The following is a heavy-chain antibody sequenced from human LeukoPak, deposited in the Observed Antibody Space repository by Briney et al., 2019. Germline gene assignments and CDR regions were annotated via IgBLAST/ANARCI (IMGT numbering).Heavy chain of an antibody. Sequence: SVKVSCKASGGTFSSYAISWVRQAPGQGLEWMGGIIPIFGTANYAQKFQGRVTITADESTSTAYMELSSLRAEDTAVYYCANFDGDYYYYHYGMDVWGQGTTVTVSS. CDR2: IIPIFGTA. D-gene: IGHD4-17*01. J-gene: IGHJ6*02. CDR1: GGTFSSYA. CDR3: ANFDGDYYYYHYGMDV. V-gene: IGHV1-69*13.